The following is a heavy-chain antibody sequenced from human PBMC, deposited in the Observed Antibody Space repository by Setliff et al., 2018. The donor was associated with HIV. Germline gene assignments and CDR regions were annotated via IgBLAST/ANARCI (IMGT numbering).Heavy chain of an antibody. V-gene: IGHV1-18*01. CDR1: GYTFSSYD. D-gene: IGHD3-22*01. Sequence: ASVKVSCKASGYTFSSYDINWVRQATGQGLEWMGWISAYNGNTNYAQKLQGRVTLTTDTSTSTAYMELRSLRSDDTAVYYCARFGDYDDSSGYITDYWGQGTLVTVSS. CDR3: ARFGDYDDSSGYITDY. J-gene: IGHJ4*02. CDR2: ISAYNGNT.